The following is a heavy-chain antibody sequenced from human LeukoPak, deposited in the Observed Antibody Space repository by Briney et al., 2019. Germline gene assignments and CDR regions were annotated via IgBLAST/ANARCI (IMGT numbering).Heavy chain of an antibody. CDR1: GSTVDNSA. V-gene: IGHV3-9*01. CDR3: ARADYDYVWGSYRQYYFDY. Sequence: GRCLRPSCAGSGSTVDNSAMGSARQPARNCLEWVSCISWNSGSTVYVDSVKGRFTISRDNAKNSMYLQMKSMRAEDTAVYYCARADYDYVWGSYRQYYFDYWGQGTLVTVSS. CDR2: ISWNSGST. J-gene: IGHJ4*02. D-gene: IGHD3-16*02.